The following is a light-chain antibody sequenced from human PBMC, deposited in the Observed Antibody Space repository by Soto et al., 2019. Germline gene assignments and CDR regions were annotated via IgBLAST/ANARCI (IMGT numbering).Light chain of an antibody. V-gene: IGKV1-39*01. CDR3: QQTYSTLWT. J-gene: IGKJ1*01. CDR1: QSINSY. Sequence: DIQMTQSPSSLSASVGDRVTITCRASQSINSYLNWYQQKPGKAPELLIYAASSLQSGVPSRFSGSASGTDFTLTISSLQPEDFATYYCQQTYSTLWTFGQGTKVEIK. CDR2: AAS.